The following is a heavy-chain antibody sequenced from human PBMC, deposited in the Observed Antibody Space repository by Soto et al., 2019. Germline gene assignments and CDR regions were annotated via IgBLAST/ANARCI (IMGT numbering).Heavy chain of an antibody. Sequence: ASVKVSCKASGYTFTSYYMHWVRQAPGQGLEWMGIINPSGGSTSYAQKFQGRVTMTRDTSTSTVYMELSSLRSEDTAVYYCARGGRMLVVVITPFDYWGQGSLVTVSS. CDR2: INPSGGST. J-gene: IGHJ4*02. CDR3: ARGGRMLVVVITPFDY. CDR1: GYTFTSYY. D-gene: IGHD3-22*01. V-gene: IGHV1-46*01.